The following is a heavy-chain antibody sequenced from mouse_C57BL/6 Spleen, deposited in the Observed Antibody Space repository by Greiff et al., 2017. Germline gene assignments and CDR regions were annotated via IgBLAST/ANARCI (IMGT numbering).Heavy chain of an antibody. Sequence: EVQLQQSGAELVKPGASVKLSCTASGFNIKDYYMHWVKQRTEQGLEWIGRIDPEDGETKYAPKCPGKATITADTSSNTAYLQLSSLTSEDTAVYYCARSYDYQVYFDYWGQGTTLTVSS. D-gene: IGHD2-4*01. CDR1: GFNIKDYY. CDR2: IDPEDGET. CDR3: ARSYDYQVYFDY. J-gene: IGHJ2*01. V-gene: IGHV14-2*01.